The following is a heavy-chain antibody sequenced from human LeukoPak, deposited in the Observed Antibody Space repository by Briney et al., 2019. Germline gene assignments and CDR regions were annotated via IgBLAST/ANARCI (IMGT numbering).Heavy chain of an antibody. CDR2: ISYDGSNK. Sequence: PGGSLRLSCAASGFTFSSYGMYWVRQAPGKGLEWVAVISYDGSNKYYADSVKGRFTISRDNSKNTLYLQMNSLRAEDTAVYYCARARGGDSSGYYYLIDYWGQGTLVTVSS. CDR1: GFTFSSYG. J-gene: IGHJ4*02. V-gene: IGHV3-30*03. CDR3: ARARGGDSSGYYYLIDY. D-gene: IGHD3-22*01.